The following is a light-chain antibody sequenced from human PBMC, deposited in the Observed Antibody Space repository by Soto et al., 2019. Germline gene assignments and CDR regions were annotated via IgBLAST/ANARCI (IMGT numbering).Light chain of an antibody. CDR3: QESNSTPWT. CDR2: ASS. CDR1: QTINNY. V-gene: IGKV1-39*01. J-gene: IGKJ1*01. Sequence: DLQMTQSPSSLSASVGDRVSISCRASQTINNYLNWYQQKPGRAPKLLIYASSSLHTGVPSRFSGRGSGTEFTLTINSLEPEDSATYYCQESNSTPWTFGPGTKVEVK.